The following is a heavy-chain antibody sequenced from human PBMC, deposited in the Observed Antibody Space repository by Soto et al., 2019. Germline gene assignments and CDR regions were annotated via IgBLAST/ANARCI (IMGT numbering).Heavy chain of an antibody. CDR2: ISAYNGNT. J-gene: IGHJ2*01. CDR1: GYTFTSYG. V-gene: IGHV1-18*01. Sequence: QVQLVQSGAEVKKPGASVKVSCKASGYTFTSYGISWVRQAPGQGLEWMGWISAYNGNTNYAQKLQGRVTMTTDTATSTAYMALRRLRSNDTAVYYCARMHSGSCAGNWYFDLWGRGTLVTVST. D-gene: IGHD1-26*01. CDR3: ARMHSGSCAGNWYFDL.